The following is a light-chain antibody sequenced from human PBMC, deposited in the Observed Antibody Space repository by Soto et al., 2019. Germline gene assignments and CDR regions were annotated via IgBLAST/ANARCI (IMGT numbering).Light chain of an antibody. CDR3: QQYGRSPRT. CDR2: GAF. V-gene: IGKV3-20*01. J-gene: IGKJ1*01. CDR1: QSVSHNY. Sequence: IRLTQFLCTLSLSHGERATLSCGASQSVSHNYLAWYQQKPGQAPRLLIYGAFKRATGIPDRFSGSGSGTDFTLTISRMEPEDFAVYCCQQYGRSPRTFGQGTKVDIK.